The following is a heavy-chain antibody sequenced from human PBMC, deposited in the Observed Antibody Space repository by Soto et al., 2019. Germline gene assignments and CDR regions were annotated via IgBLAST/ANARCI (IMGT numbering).Heavy chain of an antibody. D-gene: IGHD1-26*01. CDR1: GGTFSTYA. V-gene: IGHV1-69*12. CDR2: SIPFFDTT. J-gene: IGHJ4*01. CDR3: ASFRFSGSYYFDY. Sequence: QVQLVQSGAEVKKPGSSVKVSCKASGGTFSTYAITWVRQAPGQGLEWMGGSIPFFDTTNYAQNFQGRLTFTAEESTSTAYMELSSLTSEDTAVYYCASFRFSGSYYFDYWGQGTLVTVSS.